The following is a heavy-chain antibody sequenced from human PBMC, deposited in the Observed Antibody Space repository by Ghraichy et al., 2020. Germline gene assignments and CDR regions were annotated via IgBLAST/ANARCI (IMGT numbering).Heavy chain of an antibody. CDR1: GYTLTELS. J-gene: IGHJ3*02. CDR2: FDPEDGET. D-gene: IGHD3-16*01. CDR3: ATVDMIERRGAFDI. Sequence: ASVKVSCKVSGYTLTELSMHWVRQAPGKGLEWMGGFDPEDGETIYAQKFQGRVTMTEDTSTDTAYMELSSLRSEDTAVYYCATVDMIERRGAFDIWGQGTMVTVSS. V-gene: IGHV1-24*01.